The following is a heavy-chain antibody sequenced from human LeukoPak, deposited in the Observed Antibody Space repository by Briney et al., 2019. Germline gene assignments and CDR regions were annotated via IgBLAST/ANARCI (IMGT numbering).Heavy chain of an antibody. Sequence: GRSLRLSCAASGFTFRSYSMNWVRQAPGKGLEWVSCISSSSRYIYYADSVKGRFTISRDNSKNTLYLQMNSLRAEDTAVYYCAKDGSGYDPPFDYWGQGTLVTVSS. J-gene: IGHJ4*02. CDR3: AKDGSGYDPPFDY. D-gene: IGHD5-12*01. V-gene: IGHV3-21*01. CDR1: GFTFRSYS. CDR2: ISSSSRYI.